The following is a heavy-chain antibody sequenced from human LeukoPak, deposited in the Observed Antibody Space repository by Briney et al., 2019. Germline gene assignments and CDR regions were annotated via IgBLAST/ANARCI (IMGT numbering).Heavy chain of an antibody. D-gene: IGHD3-16*02. CDR1: GFTFRNYA. J-gene: IGHJ5*01. CDR2: ISVSGDNT. Sequence: GSLRLSCAASGFTFRNYAMSWVRQAPGKGLEWVSGISVSGDNTKYADSVKGRFTISRDNSKNTLFLQMNSLRAEATAVYYCVYYAYVWGSYPGDSWGQGTLVTVSS. V-gene: IGHV3-23*01. CDR3: VYYAYVWGSYPGDS.